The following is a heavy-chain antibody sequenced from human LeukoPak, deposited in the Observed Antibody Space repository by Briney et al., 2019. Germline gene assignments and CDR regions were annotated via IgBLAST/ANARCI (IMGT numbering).Heavy chain of an antibody. D-gene: IGHD2-2*01. CDR3: ARVSCSSASCPRRDALDV. CDR2: IYYSGST. Sequence: SETLFLSCTVHGGSISYYYGSWIRQPPGKGLEWIGYIYYSGSTNYNPSLKSHVTISVDTSKSQFSLNLTSVTTADTAVYYCARVSCSSASCPRRDALDVWGQGTMVTVS. CDR1: GGSISYYY. V-gene: IGHV4-59*01. J-gene: IGHJ3*01.